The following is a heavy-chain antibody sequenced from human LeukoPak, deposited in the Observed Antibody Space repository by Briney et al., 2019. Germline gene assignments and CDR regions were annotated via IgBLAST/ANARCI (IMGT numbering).Heavy chain of an antibody. V-gene: IGHV1-8*01. CDR3: ARVVRRGYYFDY. CDR1: GYTFTSYD. J-gene: IGHJ4*02. Sequence: ASVKVSCKASGYTFTSYDINWVRQATGRGLEWMGWMNPNSGNTGYAQKFQGRVTMTRNTSISTAYMELSSLRSEDTAVYYCARVVRRGYYFDYWGQGTLVTVSS. D-gene: IGHD3-10*01. CDR2: MNPNSGNT.